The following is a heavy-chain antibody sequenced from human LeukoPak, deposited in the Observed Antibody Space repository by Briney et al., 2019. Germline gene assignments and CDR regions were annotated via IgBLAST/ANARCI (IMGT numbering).Heavy chain of an antibody. CDR2: VNRDGSET. V-gene: IGHV3-7*01. J-gene: IGHJ4*01. D-gene: IGHD1-1*01. Sequence: GGSLRLSCAASGFTLSNHWMTWVRQVPGRGPEWVANVNRDGSETYYLDSVKGRFTISKDNAKNSLYLQMNSLRTEDTAMYYCARDLSGHWTYDYWGQGTLVTVSS. CDR1: GFTLSNHW. CDR3: ARDLSGHWTYDY.